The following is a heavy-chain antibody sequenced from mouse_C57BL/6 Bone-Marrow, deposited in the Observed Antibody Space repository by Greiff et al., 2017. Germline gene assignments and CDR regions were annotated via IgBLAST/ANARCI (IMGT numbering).Heavy chain of an antibody. J-gene: IGHJ2*01. CDR1: GYTFTDYY. Sequence: VQLQQSGPVLVKPGASVKMSCKASGYTFTDYYMNWVKQSHGKSLEWIGVINPYNGGTSYNQKFKGKATLTVDKSSSTAYMELNSLTSDNSAVYYCARGGILSDWGQGTTLTVSS. CDR3: ARGGILSD. CDR2: INPYNGGT. V-gene: IGHV1-19*01.